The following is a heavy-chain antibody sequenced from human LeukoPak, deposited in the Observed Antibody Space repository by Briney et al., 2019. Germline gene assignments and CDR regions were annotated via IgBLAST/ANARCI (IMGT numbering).Heavy chain of an antibody. V-gene: IGHV1-46*01. D-gene: IGHD6-19*01. J-gene: IGHJ4*02. Sequence: ASVKVSCKASGYTFTSYYMHWVRQAPGQGLEWMGIINPSGGSTGYAQKFQGRVTMTRDTSTSTVYMELSSLRSEDTAVYYCARQGIAVAALDYWGQGTLVTVSS. CDR2: INPSGGST. CDR1: GYTFTSYY. CDR3: ARQGIAVAALDY.